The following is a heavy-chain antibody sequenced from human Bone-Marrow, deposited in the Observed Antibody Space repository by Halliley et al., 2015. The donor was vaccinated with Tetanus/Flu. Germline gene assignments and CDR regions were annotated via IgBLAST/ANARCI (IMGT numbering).Heavy chain of an antibody. V-gene: IGHV3-30*18. CDR3: AKDLRGRYYGFDF. D-gene: IGHD1-26*01. Sequence: VAVISDDGTQKNYADSVKGRFAISRDNSKNTVSLQVNSLRAEDTAVYYCAKDLRGRYYGFDFWGQGALVTVSS. CDR2: ISDDGTQK. J-gene: IGHJ4*02.